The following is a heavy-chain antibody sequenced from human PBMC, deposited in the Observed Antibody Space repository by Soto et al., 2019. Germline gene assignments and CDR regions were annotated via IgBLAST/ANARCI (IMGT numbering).Heavy chain of an antibody. D-gene: IGHD3-22*01. CDR1: GYPFTSYG. J-gene: IGHJ4*02. CDR3: ASLYDDTSGNFGY. V-gene: IGHV1-69*04. Sequence: ASVKVSCKASGYPFTSYGVSWVRQAPGQGLEWMGRFIPMLGIANYAQTFQGRVTITADKSTSTAYMDLSSLRSEDTAVYYCASLYDDTSGNFGYWGQGTLVTVSS. CDR2: FIPMLGIA.